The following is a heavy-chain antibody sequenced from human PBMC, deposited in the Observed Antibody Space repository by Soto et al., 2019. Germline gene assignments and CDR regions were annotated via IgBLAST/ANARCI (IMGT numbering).Heavy chain of an antibody. D-gene: IGHD6-19*01. J-gene: IGHJ4*02. Sequence: VAVIWYDGSNKYYADSVKGRFTISRDNSKNTLYLQMNSLRAEDTAVYYCATATSSSGWYFDYWGQGTLVTVSS. CDR3: ATATSSSGWYFDY. CDR2: IWYDGSNK. V-gene: IGHV3-33*01.